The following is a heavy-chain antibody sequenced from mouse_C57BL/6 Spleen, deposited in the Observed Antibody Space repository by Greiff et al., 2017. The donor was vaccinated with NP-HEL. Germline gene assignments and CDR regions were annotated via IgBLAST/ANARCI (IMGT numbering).Heavy chain of an antibody. CDR1: GYAFTNYL. V-gene: IGHV1-54*01. Sequence: QVQLQQSGAELVRPGTSVKVSCKASGYAFTNYLIEWVKQRPGQGLEWIGVINPGSGGTNYNEKFKGKATLTADKSSSTAYMQLSSLTSEDSAVYFCARGGYYGSSYEAYYYAMDYWGQGTSVTVSS. J-gene: IGHJ4*01. CDR3: ARGGYYGSSYEAYYYAMDY. D-gene: IGHD1-1*01. CDR2: INPGSGGT.